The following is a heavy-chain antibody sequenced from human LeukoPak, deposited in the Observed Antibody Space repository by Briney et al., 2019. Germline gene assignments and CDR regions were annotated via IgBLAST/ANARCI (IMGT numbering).Heavy chain of an antibody. J-gene: IGHJ5*02. V-gene: IGHV1-18*01. Sequence: ASVKVSCKASGGTFSSYAISWVRQAPGQGLEWMGWISAYNGNTNYAQKLQGRVTMTTDTSTSTAYMELRSLRSDDTAVYYCARDRPIMTTVTTGWFDPWGQGTLVTVSS. CDR1: GGTFSSYA. D-gene: IGHD4-17*01. CDR3: ARDRPIMTTVTTGWFDP. CDR2: ISAYNGNT.